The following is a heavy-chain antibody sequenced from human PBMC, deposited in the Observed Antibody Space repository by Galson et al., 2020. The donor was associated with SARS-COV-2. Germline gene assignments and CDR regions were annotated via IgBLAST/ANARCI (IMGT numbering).Heavy chain of an antibody. Sequence: KIGESLKLSRNTSGYSFTSDWIGWVRQPPAKGLEWMGNIYPGDSATRYRLSFQGQVTMSADTSINSASLQWNSLKASDTAIYYCARVNSGPYIFDYWGQGTLVTVSS. V-gene: IGHV5-51*01. D-gene: IGHD1-26*01. CDR3: ARVNSGPYIFDY. CDR2: IYPGDSAT. CDR1: GYSFTSDW. J-gene: IGHJ4*02.